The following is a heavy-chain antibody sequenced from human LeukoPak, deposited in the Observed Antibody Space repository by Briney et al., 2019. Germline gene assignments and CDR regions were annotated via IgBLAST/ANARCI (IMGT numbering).Heavy chain of an antibody. CDR3: AKAMNYYDSSGDEAADY. D-gene: IGHD3-22*01. V-gene: IGHV3-23*01. J-gene: IGHJ4*02. Sequence: GGSLRLSCAASGFTFSSYAMSWVRQAPGKGLERISAISGSGGSTYYADSVKGRFTISRDNSKNTLYLQMNSLRAEDTAVYYCAKAMNYYDSSGDEAADYWGQGTLVTVSS. CDR1: GFTFSSYA. CDR2: ISGSGGST.